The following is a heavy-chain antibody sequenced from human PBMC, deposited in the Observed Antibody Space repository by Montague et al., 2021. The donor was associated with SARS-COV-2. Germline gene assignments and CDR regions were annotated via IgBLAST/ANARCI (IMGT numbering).Heavy chain of an antibody. J-gene: IGHJ6*02. CDR1: GGSFHIFS. CDR2: VDHSGNT. D-gene: IGHD4-17*01. CDR3: ARGRAVTTFYYYYYGMDV. V-gene: IGHV4-34*01. Sequence: SETLSLTCAVYGGSFHIFSWGWIRQSPGKGLEWIGEVDHSGNTKYNPSLKSRVTISVDTSKNQFSLKLSSVTAADTAVYYCARGRAVTTFYYYYYGMDVWGQGTTVTVSS.